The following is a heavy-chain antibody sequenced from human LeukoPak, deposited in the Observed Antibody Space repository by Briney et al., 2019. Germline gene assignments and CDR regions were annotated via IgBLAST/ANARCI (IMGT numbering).Heavy chain of an antibody. Sequence: GGSLRLSCAASGFTFSTFAMIWVRQPPGKGLEWVSSIFPSGGEIHYADSVRGRFTISRDNSKSTLSLQMNSLRAEDTALYYCARARYDTPGNYYYYYMDVWGKGTTVTVSS. D-gene: IGHD3-22*01. CDR3: ARARYDTPGNYYYYYMDV. V-gene: IGHV3-23*01. CDR2: IFPSGGEI. J-gene: IGHJ6*03. CDR1: GFTFSTFA.